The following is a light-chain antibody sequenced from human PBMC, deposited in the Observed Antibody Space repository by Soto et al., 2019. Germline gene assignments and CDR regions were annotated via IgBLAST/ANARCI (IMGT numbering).Light chain of an antibody. V-gene: IGKV1-39*01. J-gene: IGKJ3*01. CDR1: QSISSY. Sequence: DIQMTQSPSSLSASVGDRVTITCRASQSISSYLNWYQQKPGKAPKLLIYAASSLQSGVPSRFSGSGSGTDFTLTISSLQPEDFATYYWQLGVTFGPGTKVDIK. CDR2: AAS. CDR3: QLGVT.